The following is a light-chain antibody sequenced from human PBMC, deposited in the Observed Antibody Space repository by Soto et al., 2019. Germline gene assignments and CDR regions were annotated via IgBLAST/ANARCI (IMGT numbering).Light chain of an antibody. V-gene: IGLV3-1*01. Sequence: SSELTQPPSVSVSPGQTASITCSGDKLGDKYACWYQQKPGQSPVLVIYQDSKRPSGIPERFSGSNSGNTATLTISGTQAMDEADYYCQAWDSNVLVFGTGTKLTVL. CDR3: QAWDSNVLV. J-gene: IGLJ1*01. CDR1: KLGDKY. CDR2: QDS.